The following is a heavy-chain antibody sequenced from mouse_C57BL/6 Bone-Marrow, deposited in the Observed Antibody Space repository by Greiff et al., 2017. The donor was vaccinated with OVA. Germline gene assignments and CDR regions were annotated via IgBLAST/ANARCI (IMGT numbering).Heavy chain of an antibody. V-gene: IGHV5-9*01. Sequence: EVKVVESGGGLVKPGGSLKLSCAASGFTFSSYTMSWVRQTPEKRLEWVATISGGGGNTYYPDSAKGRFTISRDNAKNTLYLQMSSLRSEDTALYYCASLSLYYYGSSDYWGQGTTLTVSS. D-gene: IGHD1-1*01. J-gene: IGHJ2*01. CDR1: GFTFSSYT. CDR2: ISGGGGNT. CDR3: ASLSLYYYGSSDY.